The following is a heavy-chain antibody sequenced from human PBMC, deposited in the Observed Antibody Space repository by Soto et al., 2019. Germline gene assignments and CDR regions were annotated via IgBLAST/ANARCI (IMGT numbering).Heavy chain of an antibody. V-gene: IGHV1-69*12. CDR2: IIPSFGTA. J-gene: IGHJ4*02. Sequence: QVQLVQSGAEVKKPGSSVKVSCKASGGTFSNFAISWVRQAPGQGLEWMGGIIPSFGTANYAQKFQGRVTITADESTSTAYMELSSLRSEDTAVYYCASGDVDTTTFYYFTYWSQGTLVTVSS. D-gene: IGHD5-18*01. CDR1: GGTFSNFA. CDR3: ASGDVDTTTFYYFTY.